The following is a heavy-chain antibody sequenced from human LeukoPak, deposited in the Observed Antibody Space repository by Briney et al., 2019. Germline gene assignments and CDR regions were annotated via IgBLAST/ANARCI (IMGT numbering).Heavy chain of an antibody. D-gene: IGHD3/OR15-3a*01. CDR2: INHSGST. CDR1: GGSFSGYY. J-gene: IGHJ4*02. CDR3: ARNPGYGLPGLAY. V-gene: IGHV4-34*01. Sequence: SETLSLTCAVYGGSFSGYYCSWIRQPPGKGLEWIGEINHSGSTNYNPSLKSRVTISVDTSKNQFSLKLSSVTAADTAVYYCARNPGYGLPGLAYWGQGTLVTVSS.